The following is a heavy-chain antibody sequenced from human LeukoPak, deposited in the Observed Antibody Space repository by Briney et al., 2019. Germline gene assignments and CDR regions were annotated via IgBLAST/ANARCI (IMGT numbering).Heavy chain of an antibody. D-gene: IGHD1-26*01. CDR2: IYPDGSDP. J-gene: IGHJ3*01. CDR1: GYSFASYS. CDR3: ARWDVSEVGARF. V-gene: IGHV5-51*01. Sequence: GESLKISCKGSGYSFASYSIGWVRQMPGKGLEWMGIIYPDGSDPRYSPSFQGQVTISADKSVSTAYLQWSSLKASDTAMYYCARWDVSEVGARFWGQGTMVTVSS.